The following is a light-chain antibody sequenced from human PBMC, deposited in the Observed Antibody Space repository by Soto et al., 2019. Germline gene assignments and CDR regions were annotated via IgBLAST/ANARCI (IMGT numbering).Light chain of an antibody. J-gene: IGKJ4*01. V-gene: IGKV3-11*01. CDR2: DAS. Sequence: EIVLTQSPATLSLSPGERATLSCRASQSVSSYLAWYQQKPGQAPRLLIYDASNRATGIPARFSGSGSGTDFALTIRCLEPEDVAVYYCQQRSNWLSLTFGGGTKVEIK. CDR3: QQRSNWLSLT. CDR1: QSVSSY.